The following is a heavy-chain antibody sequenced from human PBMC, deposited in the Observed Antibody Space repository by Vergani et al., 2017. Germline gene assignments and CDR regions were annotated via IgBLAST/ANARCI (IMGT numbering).Heavy chain of an antibody. V-gene: IGHV3-30*18. CDR3: VNGYYYDQSGLASFDY. Sequence: QVQLVESGGGVVQPGRSLRLSCETSGLMFNNYGMHWVRQAPGTGLEWVAVISSDGSTKHYADSVKGRFTISRDNSQNPLYLQMDSLTAEDTAIYFCVNGYYYDQSGLASFDYWGQGTLVTVSS. J-gene: IGHJ4*02. CDR1: GLMFNNYG. CDR2: ISSDGSTK. D-gene: IGHD3-22*01.